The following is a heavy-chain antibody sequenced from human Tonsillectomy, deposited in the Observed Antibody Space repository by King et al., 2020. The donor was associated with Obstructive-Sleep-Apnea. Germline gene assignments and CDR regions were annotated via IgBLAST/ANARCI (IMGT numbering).Heavy chain of an antibody. V-gene: IGHV2-70*11. CDR3: ARTHYDSSGLQFDY. CDR1: GFSLSTSGMC. D-gene: IGHD3-22*01. Sequence: VTLKESGPALVKPTQTLTLTCTFSGFSLSTSGMCVSWILQPPGKALEWLARIDWVDDKYYSTSLKTRLPISKDTSKNQVVLTMTNMDPVDTSTYYCARTHYDSSGLQFDYWGQGTLVTVSS. CDR2: IDWVDDK. J-gene: IGHJ4*02.